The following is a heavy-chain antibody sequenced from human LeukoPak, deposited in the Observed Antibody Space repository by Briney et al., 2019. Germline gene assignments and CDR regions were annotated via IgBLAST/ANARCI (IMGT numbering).Heavy chain of an antibody. Sequence: GESLKISCKGSGYIFTSYWIGWVRQMPGKGLEWMGIIYPGDSDTRYSPSFQGQVTISADKSISTAYLQWSSLKASDTAMYYCARLRGCSSTSCYLDYWGQGTLVTVSS. CDR1: GYIFTSYW. V-gene: IGHV5-51*01. CDR2: IYPGDSDT. CDR3: ARLRGCSSTSCYLDY. D-gene: IGHD2-2*01. J-gene: IGHJ4*02.